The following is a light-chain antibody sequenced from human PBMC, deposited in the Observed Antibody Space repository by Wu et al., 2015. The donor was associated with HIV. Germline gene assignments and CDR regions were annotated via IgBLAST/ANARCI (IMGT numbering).Light chain of an antibody. V-gene: IGKV3-20*01. J-gene: IGKJ1*01. CDR1: QSLSSGH. Sequence: EIVLTQSPGTLSLYPGERATLSCRASQSLSSGHLAWYQQRPGQAPRLLIYAASSRATGIPDRFSGSAFGTDFTLTISRLEPEDFAVYYCQQYGGSPRTFGQGTKVEIK. CDR3: QQYGGSPRT. CDR2: AAS.